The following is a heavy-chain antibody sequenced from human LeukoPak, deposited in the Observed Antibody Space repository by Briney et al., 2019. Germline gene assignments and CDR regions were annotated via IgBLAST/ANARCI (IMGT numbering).Heavy chain of an antibody. CDR1: RFSFSNFV. CDR3: ARDRPGISVAGAFDY. CDR2: VSSDGTNK. Sequence: PGGSLRLSCAVSRFSFSNFVMHWVRQAPGKGLEWVAVVSSDGTNKYYADSVKGRFTISRDNSKNTLYIEMNSLRPEDTAVYYCARDRPGISVAGAFDYWGQGTLVTVSS. J-gene: IGHJ4*02. D-gene: IGHD6-19*01. V-gene: IGHV3-30*04.